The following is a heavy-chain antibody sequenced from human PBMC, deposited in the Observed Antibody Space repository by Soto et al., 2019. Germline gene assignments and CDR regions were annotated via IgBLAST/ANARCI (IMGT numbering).Heavy chain of an antibody. Sequence: QVQLVQSGAEVKKPGSAVKVSCKASGDTDTNYVISWVRQAPGQGLEWMGGIFPKFGTTYSAQKLQDRLTITADESTSTVYMQLSSLRLDDTAVYYCEAEMTFGKLSVVWGQGTTVTVSS. J-gene: IGHJ6*02. CDR3: EAEMTFGKLSVV. V-gene: IGHV1-69*01. D-gene: IGHD3-16*02. CDR1: GDTDTNYV. CDR2: IFPKFGTT.